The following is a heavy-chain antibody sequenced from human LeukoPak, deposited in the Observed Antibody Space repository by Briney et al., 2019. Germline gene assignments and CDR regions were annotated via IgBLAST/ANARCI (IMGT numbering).Heavy chain of an antibody. CDR3: ARGTGGYSSSWPLRN. CDR1: GYTFTDYY. J-gene: IGHJ4*02. CDR2: INPHSGGS. D-gene: IGHD6-13*01. Sequence: ASVKVSCKASGYTFTDYYMHWVRQAPGQGLEWMGWINPHSGGSNYAQKFQGRVTMTRDTSTSTVYMELSSLRSEDTAVYYCARGTGGYSSSWPLRNWGQGTLVTVSS. V-gene: IGHV1-2*02.